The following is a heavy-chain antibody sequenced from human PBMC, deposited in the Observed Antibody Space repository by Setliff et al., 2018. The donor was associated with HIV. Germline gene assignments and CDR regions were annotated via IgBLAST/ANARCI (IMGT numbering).Heavy chain of an antibody. J-gene: IGHJ6*03. CDR2: IHYSGST. CDR3: ARDPPRYYDSSGYYYMDV. Sequence: SETLSLTCTVSGGSISSTTYFWGWIRQPPGKGLEWIGSIHYSGSTYYNPSLKSRLTISLDTSKNQFSLKLSSVTAADTAVYYCARDPPRYYDSSGYYYMDVWGKGTTVTVSS. CDR1: GGSISSTTYF. D-gene: IGHD3-22*01. V-gene: IGHV4-39*07.